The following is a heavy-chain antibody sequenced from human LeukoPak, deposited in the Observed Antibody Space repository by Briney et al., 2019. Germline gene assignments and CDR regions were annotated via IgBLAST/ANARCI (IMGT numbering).Heavy chain of an antibody. CDR1: GYTLTELS. J-gene: IGHJ5*02. CDR2: FDPEDGET. V-gene: IGHV1-24*01. Sequence: VASVKVSCKVSGYTLTELSMHWVRQAPGKGLEWMGGFDPEDGETIYAQKFQGRVTMTEDTSTDTAYMELSNLRSGDTAVYYCATTNYDILTGYYYWFDPWGQGTLVTVSS. D-gene: IGHD3-9*01. CDR3: ATTNYDILTGYYYWFDP.